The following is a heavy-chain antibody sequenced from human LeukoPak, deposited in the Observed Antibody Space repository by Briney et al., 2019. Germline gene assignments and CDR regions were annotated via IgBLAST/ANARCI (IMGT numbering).Heavy chain of an antibody. D-gene: IGHD4-17*01. V-gene: IGHV3-74*01. J-gene: IGHJ4*02. Sequence: AGGSLRLSCVASGFTFSSYWMHWVRQAPGKGLVWVSRSNSDGSSTSYAESVKGRLTISRDNAKNTLYLQMNSLRAEDTAVYYCARDTSAVTFWGQGTLVTVSS. CDR2: SNSDGSST. CDR3: ARDTSAVTF. CDR1: GFTFSSYW.